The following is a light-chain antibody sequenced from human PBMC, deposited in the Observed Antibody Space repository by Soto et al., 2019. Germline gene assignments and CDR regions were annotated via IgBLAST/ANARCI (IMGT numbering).Light chain of an antibody. Sequence: DIQMTQSPSTLSASVGDRVTITCRASQSISSWLAWYQQKPGKAPKLLIYDASRLESGVPSRFSGSGSGTEFTLTTSSLQPDDFATYYCQQYNSYSPTTFGQGTKVDIK. CDR2: DAS. CDR3: QQYNSYSPTT. CDR1: QSISSW. V-gene: IGKV1-5*01. J-gene: IGKJ1*01.